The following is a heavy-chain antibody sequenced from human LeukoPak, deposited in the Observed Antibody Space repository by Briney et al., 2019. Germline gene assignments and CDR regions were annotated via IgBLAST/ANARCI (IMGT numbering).Heavy chain of an antibody. V-gene: IGHV4-30-2*01. D-gene: IGHD3-3*01. CDR2: IYHSGST. Sequence: PSETLSLTCAVSGGSISSGGYSWSWIRQPPGKGLEWIGYIYHSGSTYYNPSLKSRVTISVDRSKNQFSLKLSSVTAADTAVYYCARVVGSSPTYYDFWSGRTTPHCFDYWGQGALVTVSS. CDR1: GGSISSGGYS. J-gene: IGHJ4*02. CDR3: ARVVGSSPTYYDFWSGRTTPHCFDY.